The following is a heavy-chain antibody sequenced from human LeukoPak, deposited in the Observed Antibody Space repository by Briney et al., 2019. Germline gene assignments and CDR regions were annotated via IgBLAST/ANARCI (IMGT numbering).Heavy chain of an antibody. J-gene: IGHJ6*03. V-gene: IGHV4-4*07. CDR1: GGSISSYY. CDR2: IYTSGST. CDR3: ARSPGTTVFSMGVRNYYYYMDV. Sequence: PSETLSLTCTVSGGSISSYYWSWIRQPAGKGLEWIGRIYTSGSTNYNPSLKSRVTMSVDTSKNQFSLKLSSVTAADTAVYYCARSPGTTVFSMGVRNYYYYMDVWGKGTTVTVSS. D-gene: IGHD4-11*01.